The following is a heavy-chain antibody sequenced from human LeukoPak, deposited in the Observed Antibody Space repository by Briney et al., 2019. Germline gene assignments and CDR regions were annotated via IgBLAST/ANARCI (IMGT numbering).Heavy chain of an antibody. CDR1: GGSISSSSYY. Sequence: SETLSLTCSVSGGSISSSSYYWGWIRQSPGKGLDWIGSISYSGWSYSDPSLKSRATISVDTSKNQFSLKLTSVTPEDTAVYYCARELPYSSGWYSEFDYWGQGTLVTVSS. D-gene: IGHD6-19*01. V-gene: IGHV4-39*02. CDR2: ISYSGWS. J-gene: IGHJ4*02. CDR3: ARELPYSSGWYSEFDY.